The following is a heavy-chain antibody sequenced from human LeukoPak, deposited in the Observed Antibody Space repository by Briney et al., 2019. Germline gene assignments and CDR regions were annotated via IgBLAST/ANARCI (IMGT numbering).Heavy chain of an antibody. V-gene: IGHV3-30*18. CDR1: GFTFQTFG. CDR3: AKHQRWEPLGFYYYYYMDV. J-gene: IGHJ6*03. CDR2: ISFDGSNK. D-gene: IGHD1-26*01. Sequence: PGGSLRLSCAVSGFTFQTFGIHWVRQTPGRGLEWVALISFDGSNKYYTDSVKGRFTISRDNSKNTLYLQMNSLRAEDTAVYYCAKHQRWEPLGFYYYYYMDVWGKGTTVTVSS.